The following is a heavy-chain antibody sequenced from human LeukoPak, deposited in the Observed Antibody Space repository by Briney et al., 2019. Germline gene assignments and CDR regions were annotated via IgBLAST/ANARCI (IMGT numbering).Heavy chain of an antibody. Sequence: PSETLSLTCTVSGGSISSSSYYWGWIRQPPGKGLEWIGSIYYSGSTYYNPSLKSRVTISVDTSKNQFSLKLSSVTAADTAVYYCARASLNQLLEDNYYYYYYMDVRGKGTTVTVSS. CDR3: ARASLNQLLEDNYYYYYYMDV. J-gene: IGHJ6*03. CDR1: GGSISSSSYY. D-gene: IGHD2-2*01. V-gene: IGHV4-39*07. CDR2: IYYSGST.